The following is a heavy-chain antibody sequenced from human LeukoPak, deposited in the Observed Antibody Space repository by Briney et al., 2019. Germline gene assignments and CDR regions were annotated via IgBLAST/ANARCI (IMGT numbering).Heavy chain of an antibody. CDR2: IFPGDSDT. CDR3: ARPITNPRGFYYYYGMDV. J-gene: IGHJ6*02. Sequence: GESLKISCRASGYDFTNYWIGWVRQMPGKGLEWMGIIFPGDSDTRYSPSVQGQVTISVDKSITTAYLHWSSLKASDTATYYCARPITNPRGFYYYYGMDVWGQGTTVAVSS. V-gene: IGHV5-51*01. CDR1: GYDFTNYW. D-gene: IGHD2-8*01.